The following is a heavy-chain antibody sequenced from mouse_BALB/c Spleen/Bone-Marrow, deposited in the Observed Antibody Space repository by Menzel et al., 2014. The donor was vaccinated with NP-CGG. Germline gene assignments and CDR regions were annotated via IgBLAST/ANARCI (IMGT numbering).Heavy chain of an antibody. D-gene: IGHD3-1*01. V-gene: IGHV1-5*01. CDR1: GYTFSNYW. J-gene: IGHJ2*01. CDR2: IYPGNSDT. Sequence: EVMLVEPGTVLARPGAAVKMSCKASGYTFSNYWMHWVKQRPGQGLEWIGTIYPGNSDTTYNQKFKGKATLTAVTSTSTAYMELSSLTNEDSAVYYCTTLARNKFDYWGQGTTLTVSS. CDR3: TTLARNKFDY.